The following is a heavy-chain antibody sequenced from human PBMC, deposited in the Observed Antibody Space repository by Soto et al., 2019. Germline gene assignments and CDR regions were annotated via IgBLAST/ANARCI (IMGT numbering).Heavy chain of an antibody. D-gene: IGHD3-22*01. CDR1: GGTFSSYA. CDR3: ARDRLEVVVIKSYYGMDV. Sequence: QVQLVQSGAEVKKPGSSVKVSCKASGGTFSSYAISWVRQAPGQGLEWMGGIIPIFGTANYAQKFQGRVTITADKSTSTAYMELSSLRSEDTAVYYCARDRLEVVVIKSYYGMDVWGQGTTVTVSS. CDR2: IIPIFGTA. J-gene: IGHJ6*02. V-gene: IGHV1-69*06.